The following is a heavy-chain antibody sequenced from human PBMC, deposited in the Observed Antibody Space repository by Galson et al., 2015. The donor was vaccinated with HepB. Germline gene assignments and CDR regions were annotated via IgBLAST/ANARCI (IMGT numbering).Heavy chain of an antibody. CDR1: GFTLSNYW. J-gene: IGHJ5*02. CDR2: IYAGGTTK. D-gene: IGHD2-15*01. Sequence: SLRLSCAASGFTLSNYWMAWVRQAPGKGLEWVANIYAGGTTKNYADSVKGRFIISKDNAESSIYLQMNSLRADDTAIYYCAREPGYCRGGRCHNWFDPWGQGTLVTVSS. V-gene: IGHV3-7*01. CDR3: AREPGYCRGGRCHNWFDP.